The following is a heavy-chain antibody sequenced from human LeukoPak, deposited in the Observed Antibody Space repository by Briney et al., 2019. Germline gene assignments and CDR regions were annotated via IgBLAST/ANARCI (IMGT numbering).Heavy chain of an antibody. D-gene: IGHD3-10*01. CDR2: IYTSGST. CDR3: ARADGSGSYYNPKFDY. CDR1: GGSISSGSYY. Sequence: SETLSLTCTVSGGSISSGSYYWSWIRQPAGKGLEWIGRIYTSGSTNYNPSLKSRVTISVDTSKNQFSLKLSSVTAADTAVYYCARADGSGSYYNPKFDYWGQGTLVTVSS. V-gene: IGHV4-61*02. J-gene: IGHJ4*02.